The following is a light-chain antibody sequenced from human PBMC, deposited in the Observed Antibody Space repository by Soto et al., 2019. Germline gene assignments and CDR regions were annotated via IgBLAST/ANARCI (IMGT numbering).Light chain of an antibody. J-gene: IGKJ1*01. CDR1: QSVSKY. V-gene: IGKV3D-7*01. CDR2: GTS. CDR3: HQDFNLPWT. Sequence: EIVLTQSPATLSLSPGERATLSCRASQSVSKYLAWYQQKPGQAPRLLIYGTSTRATGIPVRFSGSGSGTDFTLTISSLQPEDFAAYFCHQDFNLPWTFGQGTKVDIK.